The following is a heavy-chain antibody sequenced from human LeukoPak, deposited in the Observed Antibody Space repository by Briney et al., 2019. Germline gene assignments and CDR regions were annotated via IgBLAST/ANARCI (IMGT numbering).Heavy chain of an antibody. CDR3: TTAGPHESFDY. V-gene: IGHV3-15*01. CDR1: GFXSSSAW. J-gene: IGHJ4*02. Sequence: GGSLRLSCTASGFXSSSAWTSCVREGPGKGREWVGHFKSKTDGGTTDYAAPVKGRFTISRDDSKNTLYPRMNSLKTEDTAVYYCTTAGPHESFDYWGQGTLVTVSS. CDR2: FKSKTDGGTT.